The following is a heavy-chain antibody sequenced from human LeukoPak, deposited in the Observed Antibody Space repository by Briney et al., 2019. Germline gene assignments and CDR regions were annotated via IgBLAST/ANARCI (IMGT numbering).Heavy chain of an antibody. D-gene: IGHD6-19*01. CDR1: GFTFSIYA. CDR2: ISGSGGST. Sequence: PGGSLRLSCAASGFTFSIYAMSWVRQAPGKGLEWVSAISGSGGSTYYADSVKGRFTISRDNSKNTLYLQMNSLRAEDTAVYYCAKGRAGGLGSYYWGQGTLVTVSS. J-gene: IGHJ4*02. V-gene: IGHV3-23*01. CDR3: AKGRAGGLGSYY.